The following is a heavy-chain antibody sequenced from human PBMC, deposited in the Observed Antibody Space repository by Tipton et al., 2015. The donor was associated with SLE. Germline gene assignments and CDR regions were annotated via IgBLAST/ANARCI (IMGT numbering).Heavy chain of an antibody. D-gene: IGHD3-10*01. CDR2: IKEDGSEK. J-gene: IGHJ3*01. Sequence: SLRLSCAASGFTFRDSWMNWVRRAPGKGLEWVANIKEDGSEKHYVDSVKDRLTISRDNAKNSLFLQMNSLRAEDTAVYYCARHALHALDVWGQGTKVTVSS. CDR3: ARHALHALDV. V-gene: IGHV3-7*01. CDR1: GFTFRDSW.